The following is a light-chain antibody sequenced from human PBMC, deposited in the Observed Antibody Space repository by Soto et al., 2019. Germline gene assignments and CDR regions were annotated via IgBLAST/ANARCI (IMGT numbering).Light chain of an antibody. CDR2: DAS. CDR1: QTVRNNY. CDR3: QQSSTSPWT. V-gene: IGKV3-20*01. Sequence: TQLQINRSASRRVGEECTSRGSQTVRNNYLAWYQQKPGQAPRLLIYDASSRATGIPDRFSGRGSATDVCLPISTLEPEDFAVYYCQQSSTSPWTFGQGTKVDIK. J-gene: IGKJ1*01.